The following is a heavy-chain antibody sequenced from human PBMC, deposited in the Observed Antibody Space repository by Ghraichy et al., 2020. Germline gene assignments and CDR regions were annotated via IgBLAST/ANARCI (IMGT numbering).Heavy chain of an antibody. J-gene: IGHJ4*02. CDR1: GGSFSGYY. CDR3: ARGAWIQLWPKRYYFDY. Sequence: SETLSLTCAVYGGSFSGYYWSWIRQPPGKGLEWIGEINHSGSTNYNPSLKSRVTISVDTSKNQFSLKLSSVTAADTAVYYCARGAWIQLWPKRYYFDYWGQGTLVTVSS. CDR2: INHSGST. D-gene: IGHD5-18*01. V-gene: IGHV4-34*01.